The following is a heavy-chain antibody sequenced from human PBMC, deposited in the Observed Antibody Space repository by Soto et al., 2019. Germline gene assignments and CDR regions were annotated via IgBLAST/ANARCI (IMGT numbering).Heavy chain of an antibody. CDR3: ARGATHGSSWYFWFDP. CDR2: IIPLFGTT. D-gene: IGHD6-13*01. V-gene: IGHV1-69*01. J-gene: IGHJ5*02. CDR1: GGTFSTYP. Sequence: QVQLVQSGAEVRMPGSSLKVSCKASGGTFSTYPINWVRQAPGQGLEWMGGIIPLFGTTNYAQKFKGRVTITADESTSTAYMELSSLRAEDAAVYNCARGATHGSSWYFWFDPWGQGTLVTVSS.